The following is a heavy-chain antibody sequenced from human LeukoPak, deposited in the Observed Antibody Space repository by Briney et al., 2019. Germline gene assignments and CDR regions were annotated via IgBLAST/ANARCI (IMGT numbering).Heavy chain of an antibody. V-gene: IGHV3-7*01. CDR1: GFTFSSYW. D-gene: IGHD2-15*01. CDR3: ARDRVVVVAGYWYFDL. Sequence: GGSLRLSCAASGFTFSSYWMSWVRQAPGKGLEWVANIKQDGSEKYYVDSVKGRFTISRDNAKNPLYLQMNSLRAEDTAVYYCARDRVVVVAGYWYFDLWGRGTLVTVSS. CDR2: IKQDGSEK. J-gene: IGHJ2*01.